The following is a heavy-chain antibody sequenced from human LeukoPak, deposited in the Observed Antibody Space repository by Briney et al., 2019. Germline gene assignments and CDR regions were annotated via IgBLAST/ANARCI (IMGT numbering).Heavy chain of an antibody. J-gene: IGHJ6*02. CDR3: ARVHDYSNYVGYYYYGTDV. V-gene: IGHV1-18*01. CDR1: GYTFTSYG. CDR2: ISAYNGNT. D-gene: IGHD4-11*01. Sequence: ASVKVSCKASGYTFTSYGISWVRQAPGQGLEWMGWISAYNGNTNYAQKLQCRVTMTTDTSTSTAYMELRSLRSDDTAVYYCARVHDYSNYVGYYYYGTDVWGQGTTVTVSS.